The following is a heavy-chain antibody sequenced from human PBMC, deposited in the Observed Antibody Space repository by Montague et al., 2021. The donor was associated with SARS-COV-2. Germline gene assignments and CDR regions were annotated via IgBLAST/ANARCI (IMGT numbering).Heavy chain of an antibody. CDR1: GFTFSSYA. CDR2: ISGSGGST. D-gene: IGHD3-3*01. Sequence: SLRLSCAASGFTFSSYAMSWVRQAPGKGLEWVSAISGSGGSTYYADSVKGRFTISRDNSKNTLYLQMNSLRAEDTAVYYCAKDQFVYDFWSGYGTIDYWGQGTLVTASS. CDR3: AKDQFVYDFWSGYGTIDY. V-gene: IGHV3-23*01. J-gene: IGHJ4*02.